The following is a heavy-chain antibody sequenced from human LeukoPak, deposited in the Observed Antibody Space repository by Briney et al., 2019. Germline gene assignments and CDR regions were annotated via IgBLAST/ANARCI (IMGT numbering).Heavy chain of an antibody. J-gene: IGHJ4*02. D-gene: IGHD4-17*01. V-gene: IGHV3-20*04. Sequence: GGSLRLSCEASGFTFDDYGMSWVRQTPGKGPELVCGINWNGGSTGYADSVKGRFTISRDNAKNSLYLQMNSLSAEDTAFYYCARGGMTTVTHYWGQGTLVTVSS. CDR3: ARGGMTTVTHY. CDR2: INWNGGST. CDR1: GFTFDDYG.